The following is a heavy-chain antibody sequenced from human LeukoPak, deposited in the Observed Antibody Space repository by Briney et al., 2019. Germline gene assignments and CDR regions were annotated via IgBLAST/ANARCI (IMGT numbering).Heavy chain of an antibody. J-gene: IGHJ3*02. CDR3: ARDLRIAVAYGQGAFDI. D-gene: IGHD6-19*01. Sequence: SETLSLTCTVSGGSISSYYWSWIRQPPGKGLEWIGYIYYSGSTNYNPSLKSRVTISVDTPKNQFSLKLSSVTAADTAVYYCARDLRIAVAYGQGAFDIWGQGTMVTVSS. V-gene: IGHV4-59*01. CDR2: IYYSGST. CDR1: GGSISSYY.